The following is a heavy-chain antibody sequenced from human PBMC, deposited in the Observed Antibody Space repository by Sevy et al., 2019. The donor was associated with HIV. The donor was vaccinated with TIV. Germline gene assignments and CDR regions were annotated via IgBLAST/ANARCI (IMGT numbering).Heavy chain of an antibody. CDR3: AREREVGATVFWDY. J-gene: IGHJ4*02. V-gene: IGHV4-4*07. D-gene: IGHD1-26*01. CDR1: GGSISSYY. CDR2: IYTSGST. Sequence: SETLSLTCTVSGGSISSYYWSWIRQPAGKGLEWIGGIYTSGSTNYNPSLKSRVTMSVDTSKNQFSLKLSSVTAADTAVYYCAREREVGATVFWDYWGQGTLVTVSS.